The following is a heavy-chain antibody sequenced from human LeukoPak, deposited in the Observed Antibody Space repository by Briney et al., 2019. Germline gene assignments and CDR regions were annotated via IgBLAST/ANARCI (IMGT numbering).Heavy chain of an antibody. V-gene: IGHV4-34*01. CDR1: GGSFSGYY. Sequence: SETLSLTCAVYGGSFSGYYWSWIRQPPGKGLEWIGEINHSGSTNYNPSLKSRVTISVDTSKNQFSLKLSSVTAADMAVYYCARGLEDYGMDVWGQGTTVTVSS. CDR2: INHSGST. CDR3: ARGLEDYGMDV. J-gene: IGHJ6*02.